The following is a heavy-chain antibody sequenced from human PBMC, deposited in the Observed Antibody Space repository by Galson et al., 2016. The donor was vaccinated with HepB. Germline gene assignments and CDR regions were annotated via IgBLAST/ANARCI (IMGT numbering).Heavy chain of an antibody. D-gene: IGHD2-21*01. V-gene: IGHV1-69*06. CDR2: IIPIFGSA. CDR3: GRGEGSVVVVNFDY. Sequence: CKASGGTFSSFAISWMRQAPGQGLEWMGGIIPIFGSATYAQKFQGRLTITADKSTNTASMELSSLTSEDTAVYYCGRGEGSVVVVNFDYWGQGTLVTVSS. CDR1: GGTFSSFA. J-gene: IGHJ4*02.